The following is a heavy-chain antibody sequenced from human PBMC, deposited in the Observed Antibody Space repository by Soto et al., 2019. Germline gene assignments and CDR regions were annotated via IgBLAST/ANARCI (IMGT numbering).Heavy chain of an antibody. CDR2: IYYSGST. D-gene: IGHD2-8*01. J-gene: IGHJ4*02. Sequence: QLQLQESGPGLVKPSETLSLTCTVSGGSISSSSYYWGWIRQPPGKGLEWIGSIYYSGSTYYNPSFKSRVTITVDTSKNQSSLKLSSVTAADTAVYYCARQDIVLMVYANDYWGQGTLVTVSS. CDR1: GGSISSSSYY. CDR3: ARQDIVLMVYANDY. V-gene: IGHV4-39*01.